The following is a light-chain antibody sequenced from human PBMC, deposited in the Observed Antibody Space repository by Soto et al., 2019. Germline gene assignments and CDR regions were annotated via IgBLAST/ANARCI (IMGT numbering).Light chain of an antibody. V-gene: IGLV2-8*01. CDR3: STYTSTSTLLV. Sequence: QSVLTQPPSASGSPGQSVTISCTGTSSDVGGYNYVSWYQQHPGKAPKVIIYEVSKRPSGVPDRFSGSKSGSTASLTVSGLQAEDEADYYCSTYTSTSTLLVFGTGTKLTVL. CDR1: SSDVGGYNY. CDR2: EVS. J-gene: IGLJ1*01.